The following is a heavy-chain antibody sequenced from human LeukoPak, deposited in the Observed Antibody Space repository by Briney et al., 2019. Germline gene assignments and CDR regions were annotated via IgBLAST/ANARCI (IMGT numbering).Heavy chain of an antibody. Sequence: SETLSLTCTVSGGSISSGGYSWSWIRQHPGKGLEWIGYIYYSGSTYYNPSLKSRVTISVDTSKNQFSLKLSSVTAADTAVYYCARAAPNYYYGMDVWGQGTTVTVSS. CDR1: GGSISSGGYS. CDR3: ARAAPNYYYGMDV. V-gene: IGHV4-31*03. J-gene: IGHJ6*02. CDR2: IYYSGST.